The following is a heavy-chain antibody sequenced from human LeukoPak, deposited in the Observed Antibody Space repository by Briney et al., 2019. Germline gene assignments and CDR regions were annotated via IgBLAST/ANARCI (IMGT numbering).Heavy chain of an antibody. CDR2: IYYSGST. D-gene: IGHD5-12*01. V-gene: IGHV4-59*08. CDR3: ARQYGGYVGY. J-gene: IGHJ4*02. CDR1: GGSISSYY. Sequence: SETLSLTCTVSGGSISSYYWSWIRQPPGKGLEWIGYIYYSGSTNYNPSLKSRVTISVDTSKNQFSPKLSSVTAADTAVYYCARQYGGYVGYWGQGTLVTVSS.